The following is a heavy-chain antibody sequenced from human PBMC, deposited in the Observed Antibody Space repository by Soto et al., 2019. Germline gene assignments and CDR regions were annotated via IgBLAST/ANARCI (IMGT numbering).Heavy chain of an antibody. CDR3: AKGCSGGSCYSDS. CDR2: ISYDGSNK. D-gene: IGHD2-15*01. CDR1: GFTFSRYG. Sequence: QVQLVESGGGVVQPGRSLRLSCAASGFTFSRYGMHWVRQAPGKGLEWVAVISYDGSNKYYGDSVKGRFTVSRDNSKNTLYLQMNSLRVEDTAVYYCAKGCSGGSCYSDSWGQGTLVTVSS. V-gene: IGHV3-30*18. J-gene: IGHJ4*02.